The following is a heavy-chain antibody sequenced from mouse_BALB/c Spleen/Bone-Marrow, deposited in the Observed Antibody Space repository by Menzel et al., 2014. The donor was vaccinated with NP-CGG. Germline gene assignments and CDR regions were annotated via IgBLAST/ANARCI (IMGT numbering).Heavy chain of an antibody. CDR3: ARASWLLRYYYAMDY. V-gene: IGHV1S81*02. J-gene: IGHJ4*01. D-gene: IGHD2-3*01. CDR1: GYTFTSYW. Sequence: VKLVESGAELVKPGASVKLSCKASGYTFTSYWMHWVKQRPGQGLEWIGEINPSNGRTNYNEKFKSKATLTVDKSSSTAYMQLSSLTSEDSAVYYCARASWLLRYYYAMDYCGQGASGNVSS. CDR2: INPSNGRT.